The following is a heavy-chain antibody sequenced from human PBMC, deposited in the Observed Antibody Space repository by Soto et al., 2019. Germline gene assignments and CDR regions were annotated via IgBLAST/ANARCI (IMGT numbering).Heavy chain of an antibody. J-gene: IGHJ5*02. V-gene: IGHV4-31*03. CDR3: ARGIAAAQNNWFDP. Sequence: PSETLSLTCTVSGGSISSGGYYWSWIRQHPGKGLEWIGYIYYSGSTYYNPSLKSRVTISVDTSKNQFSLKLSSVTAADTAVYYCARGIAAAQNNWFDPWGQGTLVTVS. CDR1: GGSISSGGYY. D-gene: IGHD6-13*01. CDR2: IYYSGST.